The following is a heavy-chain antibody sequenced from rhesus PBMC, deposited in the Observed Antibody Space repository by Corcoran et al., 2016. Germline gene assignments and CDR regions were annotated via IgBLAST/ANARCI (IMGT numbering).Heavy chain of an antibody. CDR2: IYGSSGRT. CDR1: GYSISSGYD. V-gene: IGHV4-76*01. J-gene: IGHJ4*01. Sequence: QVQLQESGPGVVKPSETLSLTCAVSGYSISSGYDWSWIRQPPGKGLEWIGYIYGSSGRTNKNPSLKNRGTISKDTSKNQFSLKLSSVTAADTAVYYCAGTERLQYYYDSGYYPDYWGQGVLVTVSS. D-gene: IGHD3-28*01. CDR3: AGTERLQYYYDSGYYPDY.